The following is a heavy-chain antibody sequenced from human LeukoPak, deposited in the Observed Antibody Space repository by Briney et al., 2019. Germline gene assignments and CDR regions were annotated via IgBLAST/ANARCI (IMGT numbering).Heavy chain of an antibody. CDR3: ARGSLIRYFDWLESPDAFDI. CDR1: GGSISSYY. Sequence: PSETLSLTCTVSGGSISSYYWSWIRQPPGKGLEWIGYIYYSGSTSYNPSLKSRVTISVKTSKNQFSLKLRSVTAADTAVYYCARGSLIRYFDWLESPDAFDIWGQGTVVTVSS. CDR2: IYYSGST. J-gene: IGHJ3*02. D-gene: IGHD3-9*01. V-gene: IGHV4-59*01.